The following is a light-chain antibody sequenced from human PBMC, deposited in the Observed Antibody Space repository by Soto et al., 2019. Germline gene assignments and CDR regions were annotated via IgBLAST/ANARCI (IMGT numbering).Light chain of an antibody. CDR1: QSVSSN. CDR2: GAS. Sequence: EIVMTQSPATLSVSPGERGTLSWRASQSVSSNLAWFQQKPGQAPRPLIYGASSRATGIPGRFSGSGSGTEFTLTISSLQSEDFAVYYCQQYNNWPMTFGQGTRLEIK. J-gene: IGKJ5*01. CDR3: QQYNNWPMT. V-gene: IGKV3-15*01.